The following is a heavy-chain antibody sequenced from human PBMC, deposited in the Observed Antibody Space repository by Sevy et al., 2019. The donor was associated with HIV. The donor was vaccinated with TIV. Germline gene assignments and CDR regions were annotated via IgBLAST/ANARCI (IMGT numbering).Heavy chain of an antibody. V-gene: IGHV3-30*18. Sequence: GGCLRLSCAASGFTFSSYGMHWVRQAPGKGLEWVAVISYDGSNKYYADSVKGRFTISRDNSKNTLYLQMNSLRAEDTAVYYCAKAVTMIVVVVGGYGMDVWGQGTTVTVSS. D-gene: IGHD3-22*01. CDR3: AKAVTMIVVVVGGYGMDV. CDR2: ISYDGSNK. CDR1: GFTFSSYG. J-gene: IGHJ6*02.